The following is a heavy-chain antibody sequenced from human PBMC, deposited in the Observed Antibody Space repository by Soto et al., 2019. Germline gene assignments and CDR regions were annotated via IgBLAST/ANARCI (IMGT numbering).Heavy chain of an antibody. D-gene: IGHD3-10*01. V-gene: IGHV4-59*08. CDR1: GGSISSYY. J-gene: IGHJ4*02. Sequence: QVQLQESGPGLVKPSETLSLTCTVSGGSISSYYWSWIRQPPGKGLEWIGSIYYSGCTNYNPSLKSPVTLRVDTSKNQFSLKLGAVTAADTPVYYCARGGLGYYGSGSYFDYWGQGTLVTVSS. CDR3: ARGGLGYYGSGSYFDY. CDR2: IYYSGCT.